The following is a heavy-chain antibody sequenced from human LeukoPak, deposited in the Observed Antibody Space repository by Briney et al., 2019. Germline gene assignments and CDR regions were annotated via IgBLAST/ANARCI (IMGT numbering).Heavy chain of an antibody. D-gene: IGHD4-17*01. CDR2: ISSSGGST. CDR1: GFTFSSYA. CDR3: AKAMTTVTTSFDY. J-gene: IGHJ4*02. Sequence: PGVSLRLSYAAAGFTFSSYAMSWVRQAQGKGLEWVSAISSSGGSTYYAHSVKGRSTISRDNSKNTLYLQMNSLRAEDTAVYYCAKAMTTVTTSFDYWGQGTLVTVSS. V-gene: IGHV3-23*01.